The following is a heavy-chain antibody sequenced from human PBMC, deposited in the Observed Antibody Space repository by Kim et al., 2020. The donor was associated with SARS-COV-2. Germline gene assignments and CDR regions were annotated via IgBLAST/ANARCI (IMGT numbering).Heavy chain of an antibody. CDR3: ARNYDILTGYLYYYGMDV. D-gene: IGHD3-9*01. V-gene: IGHV3-30*07. J-gene: IGHJ6*02. Sequence: KCRFTIARNKSKNTRYLQMNSLRAEDTAVYYCARNYDILTGYLYYYGMDVWGQGTTVTVSS.